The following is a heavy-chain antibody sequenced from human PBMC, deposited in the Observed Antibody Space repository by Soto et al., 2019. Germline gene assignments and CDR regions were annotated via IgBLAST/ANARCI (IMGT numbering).Heavy chain of an antibody. V-gene: IGHV3-30*18. CDR1: GFTFSSYG. CDR3: AKDWPYYYDSSGYYLPRFDY. J-gene: IGHJ4*02. Sequence: QVQLVESGGGVVQPGRSLRLSCAASGFTFSSYGMHWVRQAPGKGLEWVAVISYDGSNKYYADSVKGRFTISRDNSKNTLYLQMNSLRAEDTAVYYCAKDWPYYYDSSGYYLPRFDYWGLGTLVTVSS. CDR2: ISYDGSNK. D-gene: IGHD3-22*01.